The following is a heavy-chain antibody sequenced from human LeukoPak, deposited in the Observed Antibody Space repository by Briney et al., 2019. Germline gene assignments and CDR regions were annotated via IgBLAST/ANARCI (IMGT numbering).Heavy chain of an antibody. Sequence: GGSLRLSCAASGFTVSSNYMSWVRQAPGRGLEWGSVIYSGGSTYYADSVKGRFTISRDNSKNTLYLQMNSLRAEDTAVYYCARDSKWAPTSLDYWGQGTLVTVSS. V-gene: IGHV3-66*01. CDR2: IYSGGST. CDR1: GFTVSSNY. CDR3: ARDSKWAPTSLDY. J-gene: IGHJ4*02. D-gene: IGHD1-26*01.